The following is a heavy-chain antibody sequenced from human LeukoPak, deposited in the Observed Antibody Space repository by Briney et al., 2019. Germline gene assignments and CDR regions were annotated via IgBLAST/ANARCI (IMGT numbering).Heavy chain of an antibody. Sequence: PGGSLRLSCAASGFTFSGSGMHWVCQAPGKGLQWVAVIWSDGSNKYFVDSAKGRFTISRDNSKNMVFLQVNSLRAEDTAVYYCARGPPFDYWGQGTLVTVSS. CDR1: GFTFSGSG. CDR2: IWSDGSNK. V-gene: IGHV3-33*02. CDR3: ARGPPFDY. J-gene: IGHJ4*02.